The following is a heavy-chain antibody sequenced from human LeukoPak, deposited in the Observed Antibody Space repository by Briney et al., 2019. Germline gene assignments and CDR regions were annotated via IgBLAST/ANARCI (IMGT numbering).Heavy chain of an antibody. J-gene: IGHJ6*03. CDR1: GYTFTGYY. CDR3: ARAVSEGPYYYYYMDV. Sequence: ASVKVSCKASGYTFTGYYMHWVRQAPGQGFEWMGWINPNSGGTNYAQKFQGRVTMTRDTSISTAYMELSRLRSDDTAVYYCARAVSEGPYYYYYMDVWGKGTTVTVSS. D-gene: IGHD3-3*01. CDR2: INPNSGGT. V-gene: IGHV1-2*02.